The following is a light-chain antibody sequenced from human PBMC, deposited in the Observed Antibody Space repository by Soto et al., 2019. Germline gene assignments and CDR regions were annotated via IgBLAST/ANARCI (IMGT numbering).Light chain of an antibody. CDR2: NVY. V-gene: IGLV2-14*03. J-gene: IGLJ2*01. CDR1: SSDVGGYNF. CDR3: NSYPRSSTLV. Sequence: QSALTQPASVSGSPGQSITISCTGTSSDVGGYNFVSWYQQHPGKAPKLMLYNVYDRPSGISHRFSGSRSGNTASLTISGLQAEDEAHYYCNSYPRSSTLVFGGGTKLTVL.